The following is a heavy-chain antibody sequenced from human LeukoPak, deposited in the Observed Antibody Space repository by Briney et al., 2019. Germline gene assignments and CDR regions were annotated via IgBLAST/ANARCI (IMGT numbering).Heavy chain of an antibody. CDR3: ARNRRYYYDSSGPYYFDY. CDR2: INHSGST. D-gene: IGHD3-22*01. CDR1: GGSFSGYY. J-gene: IGHJ4*02. V-gene: IGHV4-34*01. Sequence: SETPSLTCAVYGGSFSGYYWSWIRQPPRKGLEWIGEINHSGSTNYNPSLKSRVTISVDTSKNQFSLKLSSVTAADTAVYYCARNRRYYYDSSGPYYFDYWGQGTLVTVSS.